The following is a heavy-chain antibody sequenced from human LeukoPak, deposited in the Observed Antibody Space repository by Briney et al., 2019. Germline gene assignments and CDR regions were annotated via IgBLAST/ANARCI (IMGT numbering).Heavy chain of an antibody. D-gene: IGHD6-6*01. J-gene: IGHJ4*02. CDR3: ATHFSSSSY. V-gene: IGHV3-23*01. CDR2: VSGSGGST. Sequence: GGSLRLSCAASGFTVSNNYMSWVRQAPGKGLEWVSAVSGSGGSTYNADSVKGRFTISRDNSKNTLYLQMNSLRAEDTAVYYCATHFSSSSYWGQGTLVTVSS. CDR1: GFTVSNNY.